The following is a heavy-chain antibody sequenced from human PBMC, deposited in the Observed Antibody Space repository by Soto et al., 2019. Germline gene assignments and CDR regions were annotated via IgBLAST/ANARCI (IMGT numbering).Heavy chain of an antibody. Sequence: SETLSLTCAVSGGSVSDNNYYWTWIRQPPGKGLEWIGYIYYTGSTNYNPSLESRVTISADPSKNQFSLNLSSVTAADTAVYYCARASTTVTTLDYWGQGTLVTVSS. V-gene: IGHV4-61*01. J-gene: IGHJ4*02. CDR1: GGSVSDNNYY. D-gene: IGHD4-17*01. CDR3: ARASTTVTTLDY. CDR2: IYYTGST.